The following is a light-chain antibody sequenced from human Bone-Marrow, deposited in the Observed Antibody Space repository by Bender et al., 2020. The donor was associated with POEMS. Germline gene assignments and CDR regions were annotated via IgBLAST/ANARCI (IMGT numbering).Light chain of an antibody. J-gene: IGLJ3*02. CDR1: SSNIGAHA. CDR2: SIH. CDR3: AVWDDSLDGWV. V-gene: IGLV1-44*01. Sequence: QSVLTQPPSASGTPGQRVTISCSGGSSNIGAHAVNWYQHLPGTAPKLLIYSIHRRPSEVPDRFSGSRSGTSASLAISWLQSEDEADYYCAVWDDSLDGWVFGGGTKLTVL.